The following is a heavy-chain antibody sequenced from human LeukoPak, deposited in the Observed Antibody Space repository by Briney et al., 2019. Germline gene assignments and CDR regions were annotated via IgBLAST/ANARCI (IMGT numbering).Heavy chain of an antibody. D-gene: IGHD2-2*01. J-gene: IGHJ4*02. V-gene: IGHV3-7*01. CDR1: GFSFGNYW. CDR2: IKQDGSEK. Sequence: PGGSLRLSCAVSGFSFGNYWMIWVRQAPGKGLEWVANIKQDGSEKHYVDSVRGRLTISRDNAKNSLYLQMNSLRAEDTAVYYCAREGSSAISHAADFWGQGTLVTVSS. CDR3: AREGSSAISHAADF.